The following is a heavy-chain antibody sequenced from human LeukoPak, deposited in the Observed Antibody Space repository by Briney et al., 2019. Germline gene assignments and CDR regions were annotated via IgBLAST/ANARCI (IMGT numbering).Heavy chain of an antibody. CDR2: ISSSGSTI. Sequence: GGSLRHSCAASGFTFSDYYMSWIRQAPGKGLEWVSYISSSGSTIYYADPVKGRFTISRDNAKNSLYLQMNSLRAEDTAVYYCARLGSWFGELLYSADYWGQGTLVTVSS. D-gene: IGHD3-10*01. J-gene: IGHJ4*02. CDR3: ARLGSWFGELLYSADY. V-gene: IGHV3-11*01. CDR1: GFTFSDYY.